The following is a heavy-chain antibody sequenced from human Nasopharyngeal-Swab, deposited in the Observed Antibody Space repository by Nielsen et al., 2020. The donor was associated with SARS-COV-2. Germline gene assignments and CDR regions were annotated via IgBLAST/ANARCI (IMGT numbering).Heavy chain of an antibody. J-gene: IGHJ4*01. CDR3: AKYFGSGAYQAFCDY. V-gene: IGHV3-23*01. D-gene: IGHD1-26*01. CDR1: GFTFSNAW. CDR2: ISGSGGST. Sequence: GGSLRLSCAVSGFTFSNAWMNWVRQAPGKGLEWVLAISGSGGSTYYADSVKGRFTISRDNSRNTVYLQMNSLRAEDTAIYYCAKYFGSGAYQAFCDYWGHGTLVTVSS.